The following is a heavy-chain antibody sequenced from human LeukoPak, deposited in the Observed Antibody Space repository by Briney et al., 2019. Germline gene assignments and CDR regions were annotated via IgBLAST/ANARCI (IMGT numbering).Heavy chain of an antibody. CDR3: ARGVISYSSGWFEDY. CDR2: INHSGST. J-gene: IGHJ4*02. D-gene: IGHD6-19*01. CDR1: GGSFSGYY. V-gene: IGHV4-34*01. Sequence: SETLSLTCAVYGGSFSGYYWSWIRQPPGKGLEWIGEINHSGSTNYNPSLKSRVTISVDTSKNQFSLKLSSVTAADTAVYYCARGVISYSSGWFEDYWGQGTLVTVSS.